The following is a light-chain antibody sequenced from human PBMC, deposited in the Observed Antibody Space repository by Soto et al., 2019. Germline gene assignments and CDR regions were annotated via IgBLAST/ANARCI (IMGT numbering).Light chain of an antibody. CDR1: RSVSNR. CDR2: GAS. Sequence: EILMTQSPATLSVSPGETVTFSCRASRSVSNRLAWYQHKPGQAPRLLISGASNGATGIPPKFSGSGSGTEFTLTVYSLQSDDIAVYYCQQYYNWPVTFGGGTKVEIK. V-gene: IGKV3-15*01. CDR3: QQYYNWPVT. J-gene: IGKJ4*01.